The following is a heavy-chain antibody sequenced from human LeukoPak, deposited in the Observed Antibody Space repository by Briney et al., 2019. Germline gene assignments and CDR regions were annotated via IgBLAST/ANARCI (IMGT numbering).Heavy chain of an antibody. CDR2: IHPGDSDT. CDR1: GYSFTSYW. V-gene: IGHV5-51*01. D-gene: IGHD5-18*01. Sequence: GESLKISCKGSGYSFTSYWIGWVRQMPGKGLEWMGIIHPGDSDTRYSPSFQGQVTISADKSISTAYLQWSSLKASDTAMYYCASSYVDTAMVADYWGQGTLVTVSS. J-gene: IGHJ4*02. CDR3: ASSYVDTAMVADY.